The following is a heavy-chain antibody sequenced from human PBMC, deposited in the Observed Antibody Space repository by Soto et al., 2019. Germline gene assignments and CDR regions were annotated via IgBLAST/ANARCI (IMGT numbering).Heavy chain of an antibody. CDR3: ARRCSGGSCYFFGDFDAFDI. V-gene: IGHV4-39*01. CDR2: IYYSGST. D-gene: IGHD2-15*01. CDR1: GGSISSSSYY. J-gene: IGHJ3*02. Sequence: SETLSLTCPVSGGSISSSSYYWGWIRQPPGKGLEWIGSIYYSGSTYYNPSLKSRVTISVDTSKNQFSLKLSSVTAADTAVYYCARRCSGGSCYFFGDFDAFDIWGQGTMVTVSS.